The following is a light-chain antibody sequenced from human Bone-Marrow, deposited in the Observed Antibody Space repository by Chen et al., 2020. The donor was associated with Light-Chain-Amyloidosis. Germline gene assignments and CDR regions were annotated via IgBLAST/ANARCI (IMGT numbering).Light chain of an antibody. CDR2: DDS. J-gene: IGLJ3*02. CDR1: NIGSTS. Sequence: YVLTQPSSLSLAPGQTDTIACGGNNIGSTSVHWYQQTPGQGPLLVVYDDSDRPSGIPERLSGSNSGNTATLTISRVEAGDEADYYCQVWDRSSDRPVFGGGTKLTVL. V-gene: IGLV3-21*02. CDR3: QVWDRSSDRPV.